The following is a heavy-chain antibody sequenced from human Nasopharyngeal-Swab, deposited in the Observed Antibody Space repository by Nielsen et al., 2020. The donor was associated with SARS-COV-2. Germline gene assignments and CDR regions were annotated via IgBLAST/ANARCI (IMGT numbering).Heavy chain of an antibody. CDR2: IYYSGST. J-gene: IGHJ6*02. D-gene: IGHD6-19*01. Sequence: SETLSLTCTVSGGSISSSSYYGGWIRQPPGKGLEWIGSIYYSGSTYYNPSLKSRVTISVDTSKNQFSLKLSSVTAADTAVYYCARHVEYSSGWYYYYGMDVWGQGTTVTVSS. CDR1: GGSISSSSYY. CDR3: ARHVEYSSGWYYYYGMDV. V-gene: IGHV4-39*01.